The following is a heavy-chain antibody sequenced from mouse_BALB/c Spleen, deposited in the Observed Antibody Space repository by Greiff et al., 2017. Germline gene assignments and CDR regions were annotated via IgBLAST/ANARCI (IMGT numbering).Heavy chain of an antibody. CDR1: GYSFTSYW. Sequence: VQLQQSGTVLARPGASVKMSCKASGYSFTSYWMHWVKQRPGQGLEWIAAIYPGNSDTSYNQKFKGKAKLTAVTSASTAYMELSSLTNEDSAVYYCTRGGYDGRLYAMDYWGQGTSVTVSS. V-gene: IGHV1-5*01. J-gene: IGHJ4*01. CDR2: IYPGNSDT. CDR3: TRGGYDGRLYAMDY. D-gene: IGHD2-2*01.